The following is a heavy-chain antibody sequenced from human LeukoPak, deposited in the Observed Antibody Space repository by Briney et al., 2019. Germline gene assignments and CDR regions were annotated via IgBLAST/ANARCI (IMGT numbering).Heavy chain of an antibody. CDR1: GLSLSSYG. J-gene: IGHJ4*02. CDR2: TWYDRSNK. Sequence: GRSLRLSCVASGLSLSSYGMHWVRHAPGTGLEWVAVTWYDRSNKYYADSVKGRFTISRDNPKNTLYLQMNSLRAADTAVYYCARDPTRVGDYGLDYWGQGTLVTVSS. D-gene: IGHD4-17*01. CDR3: ARDPTRVGDYGLDY. V-gene: IGHV3-33*01.